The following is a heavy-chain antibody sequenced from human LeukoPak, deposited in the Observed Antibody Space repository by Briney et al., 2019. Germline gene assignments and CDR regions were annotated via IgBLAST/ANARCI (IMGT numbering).Heavy chain of an antibody. Sequence: GGTLRLSCAASGFTFSSHGMNWVRQAPGKGLEWVSGISPSGGITYYTDSVKGRFTISRDNSKNTVSLQMNSLKTEDTAVYYCTTGIYYYMDVWGKGTTVTISS. CDR3: TTGIYYYMDV. J-gene: IGHJ6*03. V-gene: IGHV3-23*01. CDR2: ISPSGGIT. CDR1: GFTFSSHG.